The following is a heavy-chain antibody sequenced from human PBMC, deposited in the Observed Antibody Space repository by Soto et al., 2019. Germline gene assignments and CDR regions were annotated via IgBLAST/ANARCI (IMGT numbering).Heavy chain of an antibody. CDR2: INHSGST. CDR3: ARVGRATVLTFTRKGGFDY. D-gene: IGHD4-17*01. CDR1: GGSCSGYY. V-gene: IGHV4-34*01. J-gene: IGHJ4*02. Sequence: TSEALSLSCAVYGGSCSGYYWSWSRQPAGKGLEWIGEINHSGSTNYNPSLKSRVTISVDTSKNQFSLKLSSVTAADTAVYYCARVGRATVLTFTRKGGFDYWGQGPLATVS.